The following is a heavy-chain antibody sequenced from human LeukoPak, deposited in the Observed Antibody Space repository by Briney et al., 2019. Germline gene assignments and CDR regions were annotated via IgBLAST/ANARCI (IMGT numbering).Heavy chain of an antibody. V-gene: IGHV1-18*01. Sequence: ASVKVSCKASGYTLSSYGISWVRQAPGQGLEWMGWISDYNGNTNYARKVQGRVTMTTDPFTSTAYMELRSLRSDDTAVYYCARDGPDRAAWFDPWGQGTLVTVSS. CDR1: GYTLSSYG. J-gene: IGHJ5*02. CDR2: ISDYNGNT. CDR3: ARDGPDRAAWFDP. D-gene: IGHD3-22*01.